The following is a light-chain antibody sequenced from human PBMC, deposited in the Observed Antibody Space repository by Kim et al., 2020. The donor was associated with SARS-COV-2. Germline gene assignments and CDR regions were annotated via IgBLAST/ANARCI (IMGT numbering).Light chain of an antibody. CDR3: SSYTSSSTRV. V-gene: IGLV2-14*03. CDR1: SSDVGSYNY. CDR2: DVS. Sequence: GQSITISCTGSSSDVGSYNYVSWYQQHPGTAPKLMIYDVSNRPSGVSNRFSGSKSGNTASLTISGLQAEDEADYYCSSYTSSSTRVFGTGTKVTVL. J-gene: IGLJ1*01.